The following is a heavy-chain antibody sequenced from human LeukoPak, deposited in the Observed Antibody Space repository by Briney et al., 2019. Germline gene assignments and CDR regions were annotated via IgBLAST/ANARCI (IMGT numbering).Heavy chain of an antibody. V-gene: IGHV3-53*01. CDR1: GFTVSSNY. J-gene: IGHJ4*02. CDR3: ASKRVGATYFDY. CDR2: IYSGGST. Sequence: PGGSLRLSCAASGFTVSSNYMSWVRQAPGKGLEWVSVIYSGGSTYYADSVKGRFTISRDNSKNTLYLQMNSLRAEGTAVYYCASKRVGATYFDYWGQGTLVTVSS. D-gene: IGHD1-26*01.